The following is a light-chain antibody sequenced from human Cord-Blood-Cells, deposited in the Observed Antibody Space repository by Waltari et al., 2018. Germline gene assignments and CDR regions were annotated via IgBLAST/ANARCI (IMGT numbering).Light chain of an antibody. Sequence: QSVLTQPPSASGTPGQRVTISCSGSSSNIGSTYVYWYQQLPGTAPKLLIYRNNQRPSGVPDRFSGSKSGTSASLAISGLRSEDEADYYCAAWYDSLSGWVFGGGTKLTVL. CDR3: AAWYDSLSGWV. J-gene: IGLJ3*02. CDR1: SSNIGSTY. V-gene: IGLV1-47*01. CDR2: RNN.